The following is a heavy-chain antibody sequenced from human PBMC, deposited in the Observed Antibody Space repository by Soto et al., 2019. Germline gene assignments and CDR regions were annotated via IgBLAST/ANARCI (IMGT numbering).Heavy chain of an antibody. CDR2: INSDGSST. D-gene: IGHD2-15*01. CDR1: GFTFSSYW. CDR3: ARVAGYCSGGSCKNDY. J-gene: IGHJ4*02. Sequence: GGSLRLSCAASGFTFSSYWMHWVRQAPGKGLVWVSRINSDGSSTSYADSVKGRFTISRDNAKNTLYLQMNSLRAEDTAVYYCARVAGYCSGGSCKNDYWGQGALVTVSS. V-gene: IGHV3-74*01.